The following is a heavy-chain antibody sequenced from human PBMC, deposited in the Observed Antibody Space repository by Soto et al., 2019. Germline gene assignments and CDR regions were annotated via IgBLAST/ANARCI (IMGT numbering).Heavy chain of an antibody. CDR1: GFIFNDYY. J-gene: IGHJ4*02. D-gene: IGHD4-17*01. CDR3: ARYAAEVTTFFDH. CDR2: ISGSSGSK. V-gene: IGHV3-11*06. Sequence: LRLSCAASGFIFNDYYMSWIRQAPGKGLEWLSNISGSSGSKKYADAGKGRFTISRDNAKKSLYLEMHSLRAEDTAVYYCARYAAEVTTFFDHWGQGTLVTVSS.